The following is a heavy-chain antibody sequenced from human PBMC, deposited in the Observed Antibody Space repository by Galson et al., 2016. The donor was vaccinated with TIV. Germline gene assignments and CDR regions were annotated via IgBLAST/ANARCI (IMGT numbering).Heavy chain of an antibody. Sequence: SVKVSCKASGGTFFSSYAISWVRQAPGQGLEWMGRIIPIFRTANYAQKFQGRATLTADESTSTAYMELRSLRSEDTAVYYCARDRGPGTYCGGDCYPDYWGQGTLVTVSS. CDR1: GGTFFSSYA. D-gene: IGHD2-21*02. V-gene: IGHV1-69*13. CDR3: ARDRGPGTYCGGDCYPDY. CDR2: IIPIFRTA. J-gene: IGHJ4*02.